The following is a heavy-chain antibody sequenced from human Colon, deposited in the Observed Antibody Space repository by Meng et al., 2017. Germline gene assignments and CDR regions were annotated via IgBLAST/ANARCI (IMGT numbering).Heavy chain of an antibody. CDR3: ARGYYDSSGYGYWYFDL. J-gene: IGHJ2*01. Sequence: QVQLPESGPGLVKPSPTLSLTCTVSGGSISSGDYYWSWIRQPPGKGLEWIGYIYYSGSTYYNPSLKSRVTISVDTSKNQFSLKLSSVTAADTAVYYCARGYYDSSGYGYWYFDLWGRGTLVTVSS. V-gene: IGHV4-30-4*01. CDR2: IYYSGST. CDR1: GGSISSGDYY. D-gene: IGHD3-22*01.